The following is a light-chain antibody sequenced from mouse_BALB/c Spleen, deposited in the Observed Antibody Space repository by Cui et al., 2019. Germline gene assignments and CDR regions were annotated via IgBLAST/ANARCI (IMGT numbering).Light chain of an antibody. CDR3: LQYDEFLLT. J-gene: IGKJ5*01. CDR1: QDINSY. Sequence: DIKMTQSPSSMYASLGERVTITCKASQDINSYLSWFQQKPGKSPKTLIYRANRLVDGVPSRFSGSGSGQDYSLTISSLEYEDMGIYYCLQYDEFLLTFGAGTKLELK. V-gene: IGKV14-111*01. CDR2: RAN.